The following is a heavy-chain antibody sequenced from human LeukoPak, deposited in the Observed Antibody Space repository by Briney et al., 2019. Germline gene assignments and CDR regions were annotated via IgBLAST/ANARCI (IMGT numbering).Heavy chain of an antibody. D-gene: IGHD6-13*01. CDR3: ARESVGYSSSWYIGMNGMDV. V-gene: IGHV1-3*01. Sequence: ASVKVSRKASGYTFTSYAMHWVRQAPGQRLEWMGWINAGNGNTKYSQKFQGRVTITRDTSASTAYMELSSLRSEDTAVYYCARESVGYSSSWYIGMNGMDVWGQGTTVTVSS. CDR1: GYTFTSYA. J-gene: IGHJ6*02. CDR2: INAGNGNT.